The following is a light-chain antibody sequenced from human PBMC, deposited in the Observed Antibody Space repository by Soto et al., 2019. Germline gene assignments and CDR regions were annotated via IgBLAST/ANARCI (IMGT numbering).Light chain of an antibody. Sequence: IQIPQSPSSLSASVVYRFTITCRAGHGSRNDLKWCQQKPVRAPKLLIYAASSLQSGVPSRFSGSGSGTDFTLTISSLQPEDFATYYCQQSYSTPPTFGGGTKVDIK. J-gene: IGKJ4*01. CDR2: AAS. CDR3: QQSYSTPPT. V-gene: IGKV1-39*01. CDR1: HGSRND.